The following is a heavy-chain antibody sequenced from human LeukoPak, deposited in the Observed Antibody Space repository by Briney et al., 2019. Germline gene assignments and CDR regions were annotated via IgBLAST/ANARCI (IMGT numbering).Heavy chain of an antibody. CDR1: GGSFSGYY. CDR3: VRPIRSRDNNWFDP. D-gene: IGHD3-10*01. Sequence: PSETLSLTCAVYGGSFSGYYWSWIRQPPGKGLEWIGEINLSGSTNYNPSLKSRVTISVDTSANQFSLKLHSVTAADTAVYYCVRPIRSRDNNWFDPWGQGTLVIVSS. CDR2: INLSGST. V-gene: IGHV4-34*01. J-gene: IGHJ5*02.